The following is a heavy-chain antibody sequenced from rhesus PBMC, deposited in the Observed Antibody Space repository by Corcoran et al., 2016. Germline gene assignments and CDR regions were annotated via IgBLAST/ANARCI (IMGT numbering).Heavy chain of an antibody. V-gene: IGHV4-173*01. D-gene: IGHD2-2*01. CDR1: GGSISSNY. J-gene: IGHJ4*01. CDR2: ISGSGGST. CDR3: AREPLRGAPNANCDY. Sequence: QLQLQESGPGLVKPSETLSLTCAVSGGSISSNYWSWIRQPPGKGLEWIGRISGSGGSTDYNPPRKGRVTSSTDTSKNQCALKLRAVTAADTAVYYCAREPLRGAPNANCDYWGQGVLVTVFS.